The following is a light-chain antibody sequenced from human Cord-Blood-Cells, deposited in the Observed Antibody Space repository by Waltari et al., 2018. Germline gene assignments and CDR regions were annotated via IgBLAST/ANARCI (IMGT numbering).Light chain of an antibody. V-gene: IGLV6-57*01. CDR1: RGSIARNY. CDR3: QSYDSSNQV. Sequence: FMLTQPHSVSESPGKTVTISCTRSRGSIARNYVKWYQQRPGSSPTTVIYEDNQRPSGVPDRFSGSIDSSSNSASLTISGLKTEDEADYYCQSYDSSNQVFGGGTKLTVL. CDR2: EDN. J-gene: IGLJ2*01.